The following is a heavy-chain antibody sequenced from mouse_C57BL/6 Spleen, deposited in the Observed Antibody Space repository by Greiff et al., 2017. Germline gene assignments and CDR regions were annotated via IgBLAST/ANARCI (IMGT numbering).Heavy chain of an antibody. CDR1: GYAFSSSW. D-gene: IGHD3-2*02. Sequence: VQLQQSGPELVKPGASVKISCKASGYAFSSSWMNWVKQRPGKGLEWIGRIYPGDGDTNYNGKFKGKATPTADKSSSTAYMQLSSLTSEDSAVYFCARETAQALYAMDYWGQGTSVTVSS. V-gene: IGHV1-82*01. J-gene: IGHJ4*01. CDR2: IYPGDGDT. CDR3: ARETAQALYAMDY.